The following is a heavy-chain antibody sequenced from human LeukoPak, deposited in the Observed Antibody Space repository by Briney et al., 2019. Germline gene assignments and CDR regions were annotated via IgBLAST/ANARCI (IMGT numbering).Heavy chain of an antibody. V-gene: IGHV3-7*01. J-gene: IGHJ4*02. CDR1: GFTFSSSW. Sequence: PGGSLRLSCAASGFTFSSSWMSWVRQAPGKGLEWVANIKQDGSEKYYVDSVKGRFTISRDNAKNSLYLQMNSLRAEDTAVYYCASDKFGGTDYWGQGTLVTVSS. D-gene: IGHD3-16*01. CDR2: IKQDGSEK. CDR3: ASDKFGGTDY.